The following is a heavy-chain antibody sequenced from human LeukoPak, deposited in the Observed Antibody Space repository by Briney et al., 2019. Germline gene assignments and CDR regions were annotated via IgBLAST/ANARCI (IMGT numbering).Heavy chain of an antibody. CDR1: GFTVTTYG. D-gene: IGHD2-15*01. Sequence: PGGSLRLSCAASGFTVTTYGMHWVRQAPGNGLEWVALLRYDGTIEYYADSVKGRFSISRDSSKNTLFLQMNSLRAEDTAVYFCTRDSALLGVAFDLWGQGTVVTVSS. CDR2: LRYDGTIE. J-gene: IGHJ3*01. CDR3: TRDSALLGVAFDL. V-gene: IGHV3-30*02.